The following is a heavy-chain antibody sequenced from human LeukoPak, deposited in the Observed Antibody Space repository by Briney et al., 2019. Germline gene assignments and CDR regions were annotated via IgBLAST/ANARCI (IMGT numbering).Heavy chain of an antibody. CDR2: INPSSGDT. J-gene: IGHJ4*02. D-gene: IGHD3-22*01. V-gene: IGHV1-2*06. Sequence: APVKVSCKASGYTFTGYYLHWVRQAPGQGLEWMGRINPSSGDTNHAQKFQDRVTLTRDTSISTVYMELTGLRSNDTAVYYCARVGLGVSSGYWGQGTLVTVSS. CDR3: ARVGLGVSSGY. CDR1: GYTFTGYY.